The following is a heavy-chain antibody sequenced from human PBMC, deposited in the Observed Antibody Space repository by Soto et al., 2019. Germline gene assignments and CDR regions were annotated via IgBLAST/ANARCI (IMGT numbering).Heavy chain of an antibody. CDR2: INPSGGST. CDR1: GYTFTSYY. CDR3: ARAPMVRGVKHYGMDV. J-gene: IGHJ6*02. V-gene: IGHV1-46*01. Sequence: QVQLVQSGAEVKKPGASVKVSCKASGYTFTSYYMHWVRQAPGQGLEWMGIINPSGGSTSYAQKFQGRVTMTRDTSTSTVYMELSSLRSEDTAVYYCARAPMVRGVKHYGMDVWGQGTTVTVSS. D-gene: IGHD3-10*01.